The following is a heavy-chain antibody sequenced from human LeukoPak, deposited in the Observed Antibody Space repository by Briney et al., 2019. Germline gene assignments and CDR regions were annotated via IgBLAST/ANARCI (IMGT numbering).Heavy chain of an antibody. CDR3: ARAFDSSGYYYYYFDY. Sequence: ASVKVSCKASGYTFTSYGISWVRQATGQGLEWMGWISAYNGNTNYAQKLQGRVTMTTDTSTSTAYMELRSLRSDDTAVYYCARAFDSSGYYYYYFDYWGQGTLVTVSS. V-gene: IGHV1-18*01. D-gene: IGHD3-22*01. J-gene: IGHJ4*02. CDR1: GYTFTSYG. CDR2: ISAYNGNT.